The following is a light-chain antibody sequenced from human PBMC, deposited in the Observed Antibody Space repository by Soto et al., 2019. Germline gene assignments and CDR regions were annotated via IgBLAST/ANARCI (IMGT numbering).Light chain of an antibody. CDR1: QSVSSSY. CDR2: GTS. V-gene: IGKV3-20*01. Sequence: EIVLTQSPDTLSLSPGERATLSCRASQSVSSSYLAWYQQKPGQAPRLLIHGTSSRATGIPDRFSGSGSGTDFTLTISRLEPEDFAVYYCQQFGGSPPYTFGPGTRLDIK. J-gene: IGKJ2*01. CDR3: QQFGGSPPYT.